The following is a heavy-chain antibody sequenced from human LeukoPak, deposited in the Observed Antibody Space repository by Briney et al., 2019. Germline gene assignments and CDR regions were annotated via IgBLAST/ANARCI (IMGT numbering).Heavy chain of an antibody. J-gene: IGHJ4*02. Sequence: SETLSLTCKVSGGSLGNYYWSWIRQPAGKGLEWIGRIYPTGHTHYNPSLKSRVTMSVDTSKNQFSLKMTSMTAADTAVYYCARFSYYGSGSYPDYWGQGTLVTVSS. CDR2: IYPTGHT. CDR3: ARFSYYGSGSYPDY. D-gene: IGHD3-10*01. V-gene: IGHV4-4*07. CDR1: GGSLGNYY.